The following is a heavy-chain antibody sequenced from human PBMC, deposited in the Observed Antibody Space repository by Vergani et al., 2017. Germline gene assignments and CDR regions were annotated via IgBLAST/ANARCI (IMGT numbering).Heavy chain of an antibody. Sequence: QLVESGGGVVQPGGSLRLSCAASGFRFRSFGMHWLRQAPGKGLEWLAAVDYDGNGKFYADSVKGRFTISRDNSKNTLYLQMNRLRPEDTAVYYCATAGAAYCRGASCYDFFEYWGQGTLVTVAS. CDR3: ATAGAAYCRGASCYDFFEY. CDR1: GFRFRSFG. J-gene: IGHJ4*02. V-gene: IGHV3-30*02. CDR2: VDYDGNGK. D-gene: IGHD2-15*01.